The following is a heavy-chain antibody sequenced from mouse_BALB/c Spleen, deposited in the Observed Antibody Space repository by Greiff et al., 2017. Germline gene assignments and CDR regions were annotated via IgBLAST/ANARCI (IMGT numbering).Heavy chain of an antibody. CDR1: GFTFSSYT. J-gene: IGHJ4*01. Sequence: EVKLVESGGGLVQPGGSLKLSCAASGFTFSSYTMSWVRQTPEKRLEWVAYISNGGGSTYYPDTVKGRFIISRDNAKNTLYLQMSSLKSEDTAMYFCARPSNYAMDYWGQGTSVTVSA. V-gene: IGHV5-12-2*01. D-gene: IGHD2-10*02. CDR3: ARPSNYAMDY. CDR2: ISNGGGST.